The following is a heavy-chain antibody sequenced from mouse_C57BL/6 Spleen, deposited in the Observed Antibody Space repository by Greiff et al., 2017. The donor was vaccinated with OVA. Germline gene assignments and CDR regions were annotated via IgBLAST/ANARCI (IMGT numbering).Heavy chain of an antibody. CDR3: ARWHYYGSSPYWYFDV. J-gene: IGHJ1*03. CDR2: INPNNGGT. Sequence: EVQLQQSGPELVKPGASVKMSCKASGYTFTDYNMHWVKQSHGKSLEWIGYINPNNGGTSYNQKFKGKATLTVNKSSSTAYMELRSLTSEVSAVYYCARWHYYGSSPYWYFDVWGTGTTVTVSS. V-gene: IGHV1-22*01. CDR1: GYTFTDYN. D-gene: IGHD1-1*01.